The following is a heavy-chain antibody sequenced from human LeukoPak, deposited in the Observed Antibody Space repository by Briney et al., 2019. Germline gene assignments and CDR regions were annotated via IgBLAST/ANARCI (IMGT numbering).Heavy chain of an antibody. CDR1: RFTVSDKY. CDR2: IYSDGST. J-gene: IGHJ3*02. CDR3: AKDSPALGHWSFDI. Sequence: GGSLRLSCAASRFTVSDKYMSWVRQAPGKGLEWVSVIYSDGSTYYADSVKGRFTISRDNSKNTQYLQMNSLRADDTAVYYCAKDSPALGHWSFDIWGQGTMVTVSS. V-gene: IGHV3-66*01.